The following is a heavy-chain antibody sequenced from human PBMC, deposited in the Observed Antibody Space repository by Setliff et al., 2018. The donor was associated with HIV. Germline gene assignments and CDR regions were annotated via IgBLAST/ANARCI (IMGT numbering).Heavy chain of an antibody. D-gene: IGHD6-13*01. CDR3: ARDRRAAAGTPPDAFDI. Sequence: ASVKVSCKASGYTFTNYDISWVRQAPGQGLEWMGWISTYNGNTNYAQKLQGRVTMTTDTSTSTAYMELRSLRSDDTAVYYCARDRRAAAGTPPDAFDIWGQGTMVTVSS. CDR1: GYTFTNYD. CDR2: ISTYNGNT. J-gene: IGHJ3*02. V-gene: IGHV1-18*01.